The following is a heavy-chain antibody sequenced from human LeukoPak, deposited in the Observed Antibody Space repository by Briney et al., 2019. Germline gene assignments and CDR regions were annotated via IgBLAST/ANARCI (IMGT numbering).Heavy chain of an antibody. Sequence: PGGSLRLSCAASGFTFSSYAMHWVRQAPGKGLEWVAVISYDGSNKYYADSVKGRFTISRDNSKNTLYLQMNSLRAEDTAVYYCARPLYSGYDLDPWGQGTLVTVSS. V-gene: IGHV3-30-3*01. CDR2: ISYDGSNK. J-gene: IGHJ5*02. CDR1: GFTFSSYA. D-gene: IGHD5-12*01. CDR3: ARPLYSGYDLDP.